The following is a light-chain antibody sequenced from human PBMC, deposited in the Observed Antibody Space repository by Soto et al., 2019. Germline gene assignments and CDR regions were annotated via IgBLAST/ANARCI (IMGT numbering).Light chain of an antibody. CDR1: RSDVGAYNY. CDR2: DVS. CDR3: TSYTSSSTYV. Sequence: QSALTQPASVSGSPGQSIAISCTGTRSDVGAYNYVSWYQQHPGKAPKLMIYDVSHRPSGASDRFSGSKSGNTASLTISGLQPEDEADYYCTSYTSSSTYVFGTGTKLTVL. V-gene: IGLV2-14*01. J-gene: IGLJ1*01.